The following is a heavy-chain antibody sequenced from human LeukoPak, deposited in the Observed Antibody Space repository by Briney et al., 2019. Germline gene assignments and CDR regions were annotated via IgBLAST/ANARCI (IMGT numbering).Heavy chain of an antibody. CDR2: LYRGDSA. CDR3: AREVVSTPSYFDS. Sequence: GGSLRLSCAASGFTVSSSYMYWVRQAPGKGLEWVSFLYRGDSAIYAESVRGRFTISRDNSKNTLYLLMNSLIPEDTAVYYCAREVVSTPSYFDSWGQGTPVTVSS. D-gene: IGHD2-15*01. CDR1: GFTVSSSY. V-gene: IGHV3-53*01. J-gene: IGHJ4*02.